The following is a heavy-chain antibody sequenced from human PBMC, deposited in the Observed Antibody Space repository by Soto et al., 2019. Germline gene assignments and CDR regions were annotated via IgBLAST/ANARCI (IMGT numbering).Heavy chain of an antibody. D-gene: IGHD6-13*01. CDR2: ISWDSGSK. CDR1: GFTFDDYA. J-gene: IGHJ6*02. Sequence: EVQLVESGGGLVQPGRSLRLSCATSGFTFDDYAMHWVRQLPGKGLEWVSGISWDSGSKGYSDSVKGRFTISRDNARNSLYLQMNRLRPDDSAFYYCAKDGRAGNADAYYSGLDVWGHGTSVTVSS. CDR3: AKDGRAGNADAYYSGLDV. V-gene: IGHV3-9*01.